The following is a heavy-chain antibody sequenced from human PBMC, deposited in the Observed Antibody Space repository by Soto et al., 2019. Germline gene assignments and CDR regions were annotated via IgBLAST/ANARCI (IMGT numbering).Heavy chain of an antibody. Sequence: PGGSLRLSCAASGFTFSSYAMTWVRQAPGKGLEWVSTISGSGAFTYYADSVKGRFTISRDNSKNTLYLQMNSLGAGDTAVYYCAKRAYCTSTSCYDDYWGQGTLVTVSS. D-gene: IGHD2-2*01. CDR2: ISGSGAFT. CDR1: GFTFSSYA. CDR3: AKRAYCTSTSCYDDY. J-gene: IGHJ4*02. V-gene: IGHV3-23*01.